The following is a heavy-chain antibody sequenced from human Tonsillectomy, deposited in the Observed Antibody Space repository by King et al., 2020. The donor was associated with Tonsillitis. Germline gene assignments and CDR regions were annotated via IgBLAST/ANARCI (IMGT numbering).Heavy chain of an antibody. CDR3: ARRPITKDYNNYWFDP. Sequence: QLQESGPGLVKPSETLSLHCTVSGGSISTSSYFWVWIRQPPGQGLEWIGTIYYRGSASYNPSLESRVTMSVDTSKNQFSLRLSSVTAADTAVYYCARRPITKDYNNYWFDPWGQGTLVTVSS. V-gene: IGHV4-39*01. D-gene: IGHD4-11*01. CDR2: IYYRGSA. CDR1: GGSISTSSYF. J-gene: IGHJ5*02.